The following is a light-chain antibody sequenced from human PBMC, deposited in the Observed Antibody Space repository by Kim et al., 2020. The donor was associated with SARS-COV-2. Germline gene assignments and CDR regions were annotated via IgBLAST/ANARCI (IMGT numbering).Light chain of an antibody. CDR1: ESIAANH. CDR2: SVS. Sequence: IELTQSPGPLSLSPGERATLSCRASESIAANHLGWYQQRPGQAPRLLIYSVSKRATGIPDRFSGSGSGTDFTLTITRLEPEDFAVYFCQQYNSSPTFGQGTKVDIK. CDR3: QQYNSSPT. J-gene: IGKJ1*01. V-gene: IGKV3-20*01.